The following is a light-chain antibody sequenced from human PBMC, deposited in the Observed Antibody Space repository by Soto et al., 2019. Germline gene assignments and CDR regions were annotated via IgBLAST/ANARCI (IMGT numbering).Light chain of an antibody. CDR3: TSYTSRRSYV. V-gene: IGLV2-14*03. Sequence: QSVLTQPASVSGSPGQSITISCTGTSSDVGGHDYVSWYQQHPGRAPKLLIYDVTNRPSGVSDRFSGSKSGNTASLTISGLKNEDEADYYCTSYTSRRSYVFGTGAKVXVL. CDR1: SSDVGGHDY. CDR2: DVT. J-gene: IGLJ1*01.